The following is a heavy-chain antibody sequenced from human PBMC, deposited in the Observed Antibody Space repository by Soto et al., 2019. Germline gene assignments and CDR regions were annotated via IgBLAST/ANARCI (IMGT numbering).Heavy chain of an antibody. J-gene: IGHJ5*02. CDR2: VSGSGGNT. CDR3: AKKEISTSCCNWFDP. V-gene: IGHV3-23*01. CDR1: GFSFSSYA. D-gene: IGHD2-2*01. Sequence: LRLSCAASGFSFSSYAMSWVRQAPGKGLEWVSSVSGSGGNTYYADSVKGRFTISRDNSKDTVYLQMNNLRAEDTAVYYCAKKEISTSCCNWFDPWGQGTLVTVSS.